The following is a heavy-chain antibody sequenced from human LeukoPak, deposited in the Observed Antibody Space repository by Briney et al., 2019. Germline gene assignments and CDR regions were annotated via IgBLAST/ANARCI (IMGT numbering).Heavy chain of an antibody. V-gene: IGHV3-53*01. Sequence: GGSLRLSCAGSGFIVGDTHMTWVRQAPGKGLEWVSLVYSGITTHYADSVKGRFSISRDHSNNILYLQMNTLRAEDTAVYYCARVQGYSLGYQFFYYMDVWGTGTTVTVSS. D-gene: IGHD5-18*01. CDR2: VYSGITT. CDR1: GFIVGDTH. J-gene: IGHJ6*03. CDR3: ARVQGYSLGYQFFYYMDV.